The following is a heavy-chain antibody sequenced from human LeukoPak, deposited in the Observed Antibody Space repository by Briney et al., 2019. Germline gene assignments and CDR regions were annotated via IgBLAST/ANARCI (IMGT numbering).Heavy chain of an antibody. D-gene: IGHD5-24*01. Sequence: PSETLCLTCTVSGGSVSSGSYYWSWIRQPPGKGLEWIGYIYYSGSTNYNPSLKSRVTISVDTSKNQFSLKLSSVTAADTAVYYCASTSRDGYMVYWGQGTLVTVSS. J-gene: IGHJ4*02. V-gene: IGHV4-61*01. CDR2: IYYSGST. CDR3: ASTSRDGYMVY. CDR1: GGSVSSGSYY.